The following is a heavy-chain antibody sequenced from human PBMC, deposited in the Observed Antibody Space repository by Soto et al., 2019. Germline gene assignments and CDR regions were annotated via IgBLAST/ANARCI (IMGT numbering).Heavy chain of an antibody. V-gene: IGHV3-23*01. Sequence: GGSLRLSCAASGFTFSSYAMSWVRQAPGKGLEWVSAISGSGGSTYYADSVKGRFTISRDNSKNTPYLQMNSLRAEDTAVYYCAKGSMIVVVISPFDYWGQGTLVTVSS. J-gene: IGHJ4*02. CDR3: AKGSMIVVVISPFDY. D-gene: IGHD3-22*01. CDR2: ISGSGGST. CDR1: GFTFSSYA.